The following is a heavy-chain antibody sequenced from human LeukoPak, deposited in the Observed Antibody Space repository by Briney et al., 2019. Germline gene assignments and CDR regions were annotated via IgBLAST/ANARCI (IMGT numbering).Heavy chain of an antibody. D-gene: IGHD3-10*01. CDR1: GGSFSGYC. CDR3: ARPTTGYGSGSYYYGY. J-gene: IGHJ4*02. CDR2: INHSGST. V-gene: IGHV4-34*01. Sequence: PSETLSLTCAVYGGSFSGYCWSWIRQPPGKGLEWIGEINHSGSTNYNPSLKSRVTISVDTSKNQFSLKLSSVTAADTAVYYCARPTTGYGSGSYYYGYWGQGNLVTVSS.